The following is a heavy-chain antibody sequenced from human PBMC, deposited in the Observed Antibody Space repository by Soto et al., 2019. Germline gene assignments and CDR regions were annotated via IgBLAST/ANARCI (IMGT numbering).Heavy chain of an antibody. V-gene: IGHV3-23*01. CDR1: GFTFSSYA. D-gene: IGHD1-1*01. CDR3: ARDVLERSWGPPGY. Sequence: SLRLSCAASGFTFSSYAMSWVRQAPGKGLEWVSGISSSGDSTYYAASVKGRFTISRDNSKNTLFLQMNSLRAEDTAVYFCARDVLERSWGPPGYWGQGTLVTVSS. J-gene: IGHJ4*02. CDR2: ISSSGDST.